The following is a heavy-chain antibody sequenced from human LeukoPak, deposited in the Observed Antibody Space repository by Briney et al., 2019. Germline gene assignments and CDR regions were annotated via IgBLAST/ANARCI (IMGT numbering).Heavy chain of an antibody. CDR2: IYYSGST. CDR3: ARGPAATTYYYYYMDV. CDR1: GGSISSYY. Sequence: SETLSLTCTVSGGSISSYYLSWIRQPPGKGLEWIGYIYYSGSTNYNPSLKSRVTISVDTSKNQFSLKLSSVTAADTAVYYCARGPAATTYYYYYMDVWGKGTTVTVSS. D-gene: IGHD2-2*01. V-gene: IGHV4-59*01. J-gene: IGHJ6*03.